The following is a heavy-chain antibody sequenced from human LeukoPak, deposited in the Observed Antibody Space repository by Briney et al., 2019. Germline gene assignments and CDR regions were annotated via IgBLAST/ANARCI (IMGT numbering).Heavy chain of an antibody. Sequence: GGSLRLSCAASGLTFSSYGMSWVRQAPGKGLEWVSVISGSGGSTNYADSVKGRFTISRDNSKNTLYLQMNSLRAEDTAVYYCGVYSSSWHDYWGQGTLVTVSS. CDR3: GVYSSSWHDY. CDR1: GLTFSSYG. J-gene: IGHJ4*02. V-gene: IGHV3-23*01. D-gene: IGHD6-13*01. CDR2: ISGSGGST.